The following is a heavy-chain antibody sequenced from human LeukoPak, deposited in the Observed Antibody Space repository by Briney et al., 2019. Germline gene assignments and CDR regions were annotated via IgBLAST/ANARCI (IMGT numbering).Heavy chain of an antibody. J-gene: IGHJ4*02. D-gene: IGHD7-27*01. V-gene: IGHV3-53*01. CDR3: ARGWGMFDY. CDR2: IYSGGNT. Sequence: GGSLRLSCAASGVSGSNDYISWVRQAPGKGLEWVSVIYSGGNTYYADSVKGRFTISRDNSKNTVYLQMNTVRAEDTAVYYCARGWGMFDYWGQGTLVTVSS. CDR1: GVSGSNDY.